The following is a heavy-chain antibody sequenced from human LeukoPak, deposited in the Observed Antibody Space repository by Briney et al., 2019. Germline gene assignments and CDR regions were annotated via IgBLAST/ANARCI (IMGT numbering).Heavy chain of an antibody. CDR1: GGTFSSYA. CDR3: ANLLGSSSWIDY. V-gene: IGHV1-69*13. J-gene: IGHJ4*02. D-gene: IGHD6-13*01. CDR2: IIPIFGTA. Sequence: SVKVSCKASGGTFSSYAISWVRQAPGQGLEWMGGIIPIFGTANYAQKFQGRVTITAGESTSTAYMELSSLRSEDTAVYYCANLLGSSSWIDYWGQGTLVTVSS.